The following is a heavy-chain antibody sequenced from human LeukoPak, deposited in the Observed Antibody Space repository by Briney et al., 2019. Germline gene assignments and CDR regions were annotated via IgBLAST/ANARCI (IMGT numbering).Heavy chain of an antibody. Sequence: PGGSLTLSCAASGFTFSNYGIHCVRQAPGKGLEWVGFISYDGSTKYYADSVKGRFTISRDNSKNTLYLQMNSLRAEDTAVYYCARSFAVADTGLFDYWGQGTLVTVSS. J-gene: IGHJ4*02. CDR1: GFTFSNYG. CDR3: ARSFAVADTGLFDY. CDR2: ISYDGSTK. V-gene: IGHV3-30*02. D-gene: IGHD6-19*01.